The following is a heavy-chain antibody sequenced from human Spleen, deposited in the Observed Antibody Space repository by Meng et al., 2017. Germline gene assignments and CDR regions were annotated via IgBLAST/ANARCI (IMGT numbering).Heavy chain of an antibody. CDR1: GFTFSSYS. D-gene: IGHD2-2*01. J-gene: IGHJ3*02. CDR2: ISSSGT. CDR3: ARAPCITSCSPAGLDAFDI. V-gene: IGHV3-21*06. Sequence: EVQLVESGGGLVKPGGSLILSCAASGFTFSSYSMSWVRQAPGKGLEWVSSISSSGTYADSVKGRFTISRDNAKNSLYLQMNSLRGEDTAVYYCARAPCITSCSPAGLDAFDIWGQGTMVTVSS.